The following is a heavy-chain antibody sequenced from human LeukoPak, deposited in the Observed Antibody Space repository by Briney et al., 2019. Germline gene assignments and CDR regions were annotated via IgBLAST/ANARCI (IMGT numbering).Heavy chain of an antibody. J-gene: IGHJ4*02. V-gene: IGHV3-30*19. CDR2: IWYDGSNK. Sequence: PGRSLRLSCAASGFTFSSYGMHWVRQAPGKGLEWVAVIWYDGSNKYYADSVKGRFTISRDNSKNTLYLQMNSLRAEDTAVYYCARDQRARRIDYWGQGTLVTVSS. CDR3: ARDQRARRIDY. CDR1: GFTFSSYG.